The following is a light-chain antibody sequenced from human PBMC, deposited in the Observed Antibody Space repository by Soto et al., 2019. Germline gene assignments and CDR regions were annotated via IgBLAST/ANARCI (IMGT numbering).Light chain of an antibody. CDR2: DVS. V-gene: IGLV2-14*01. J-gene: IGLJ2*01. Sequence: QSALTQPASVSGSPGQSITISCTGTSSDVGGFNYVSWYQQHPGKAPKLIIYDVSYRPSGVSYRFSASKSGNTASLTISGLQAEDEAGYFCSSYTTSSTLLFGGGTQLTVL. CDR3: SSYTTSSTLL. CDR1: SSDVGGFNY.